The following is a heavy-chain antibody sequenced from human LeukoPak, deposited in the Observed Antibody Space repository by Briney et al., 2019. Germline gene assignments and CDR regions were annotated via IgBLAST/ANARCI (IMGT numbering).Heavy chain of an antibody. CDR3: ARDHYYDSSGYYAPFDY. CDR2: IYTSGGT. Sequence: SETLSLTCTVSGGSISSGTYYWSWIRQPAGKGLELIGRIYTSGGTNYNPSLKSRVTISVDTSKNQLSLKLSSVTAADTAVYYCARDHYYDSSGYYAPFDYWGQGTLVTVSS. D-gene: IGHD3-22*01. J-gene: IGHJ4*02. CDR1: GGSISSGTYY. V-gene: IGHV4-61*02.